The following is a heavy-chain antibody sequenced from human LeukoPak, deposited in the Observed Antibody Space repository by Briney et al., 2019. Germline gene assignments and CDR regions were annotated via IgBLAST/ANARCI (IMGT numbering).Heavy chain of an antibody. D-gene: IGHD3-10*01. CDR2: IHWDDDK. J-gene: IGHJ3*02. CDR3: AHRRDGDYYGSGSYYKEHDAFDI. V-gene: IGHV2-5*02. CDR1: GFSLSTSGVG. Sequence: SGPTLLKPTQTLTLTCTFSGFSLSTSGVGVGWIRQPPGNALEWLALIHWDDDKRYIPSLKSRLTITKDTSKNQVVLTMTNMDPVDTATYYCAHRRDGDYYGSGSYYKEHDAFDIWGQGTMVTVSS.